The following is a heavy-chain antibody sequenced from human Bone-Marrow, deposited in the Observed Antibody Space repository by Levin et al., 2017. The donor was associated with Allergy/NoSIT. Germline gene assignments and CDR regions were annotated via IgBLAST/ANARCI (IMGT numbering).Heavy chain of an antibody. J-gene: IGHJ6*03. D-gene: IGHD3-10*01. CDR3: ARRPMVRGNMNYYMHV. V-gene: IGHV4-59*11. Sequence: SETLSLTCTVSGGSLSPHNWIWIRQSPGRRLEWIGYIHFSGSSNYNPPFQSRVTMSLDTSTNQLPLKLSSVTAADTAVYYCARRPMVRGNMNYYMHVWGKGTTVTGSS. CDR1: GGSLSPHN. CDR2: IHFSGSS.